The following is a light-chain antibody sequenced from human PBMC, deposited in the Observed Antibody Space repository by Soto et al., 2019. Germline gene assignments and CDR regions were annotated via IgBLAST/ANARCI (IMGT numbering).Light chain of an antibody. V-gene: IGKV1-27*01. Sequence: DIEMTQSPSSLSSSVGDRVTITCRASQGISNYLAWYQQKPGKVPRLLIYSASNLESGVPSRFSGSGSGTDFTLTISSLQPGDVATYYCQQYDSAPVTFGGGTKVEIK. CDR2: SAS. CDR1: QGISNY. J-gene: IGKJ4*01. CDR3: QQYDSAPVT.